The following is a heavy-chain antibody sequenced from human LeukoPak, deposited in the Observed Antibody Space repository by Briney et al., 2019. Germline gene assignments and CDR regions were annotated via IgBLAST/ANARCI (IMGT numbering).Heavy chain of an antibody. CDR2: ISSSGSTI. D-gene: IGHD4-23*01. V-gene: IGHV3-48*03. CDR3: ARGNGGNSCLDY. Sequence: GGSLRPSCAASGFTFSSYEMNWVRQAPGKGLEWVSYISSSGSTIYYADSVKGRFTISRDNAKNSLYLQMNSLRAEDTAVYYCARGNGGNSCLDYWGQGTLVTVSS. J-gene: IGHJ4*02. CDR1: GFTFSSYE.